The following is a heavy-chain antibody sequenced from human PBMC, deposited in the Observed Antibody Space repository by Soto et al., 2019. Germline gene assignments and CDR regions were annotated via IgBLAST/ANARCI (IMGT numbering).Heavy chain of an antibody. CDR1: GVSISTSNW. Sequence: QVQLQESGPGLVKPSGTLSLTCVVSGVSISTSNWWSWVRQSPGKGLEWIGEIYHSGSTNYNPSLKSRVTISVDKSKSQFSLKLSAVIAADSAMYYCTLKRYCSTTSCYSFDYWGQGTLVTVSS. CDR3: TLKRYCSTTSCYSFDY. V-gene: IGHV4-4*02. D-gene: IGHD2-2*01. J-gene: IGHJ4*02. CDR2: IYHSGST.